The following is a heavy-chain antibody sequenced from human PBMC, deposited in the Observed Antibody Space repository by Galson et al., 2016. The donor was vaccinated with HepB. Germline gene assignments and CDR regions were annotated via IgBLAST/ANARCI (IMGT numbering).Heavy chain of an antibody. V-gene: IGHV4-39*01. CDR3: AKGLWNGWFDRFDF. Sequence: ETLSLTCTVSGGSVSSGTDYWGWIRQPPGEGLEWIGAVYYTGSTYHNPSLKSRITISVDTSNNQFSLRLSSVTAADTAVYYCAKGLWNGWFDRFDFWGQGTLVTVSS. J-gene: IGHJ4*02. CDR2: VYYTGST. D-gene: IGHD1-1*01. CDR1: GGSVSSGTDY.